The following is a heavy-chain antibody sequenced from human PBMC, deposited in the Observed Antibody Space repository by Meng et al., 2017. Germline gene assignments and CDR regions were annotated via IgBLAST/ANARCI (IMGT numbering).Heavy chain of an antibody. J-gene: IGHJ4*02. CDR3: ARSHVLLWFGEDLDY. CDR1: GYTFTSYA. V-gene: IGHV1-3*01. D-gene: IGHD3-10*01. Sequence: HVQRAQSGAEVKEPGVSVKFSCQASGYTFTSYAMHWVRQAPGQRLEWMGWINAGNGNTKYSQKFQGRVNITRDTSASTAYMELSSLRSEDTAVYYCARSHVLLWFGEDLDYWGQGTLVTVSS. CDR2: INAGNGNT.